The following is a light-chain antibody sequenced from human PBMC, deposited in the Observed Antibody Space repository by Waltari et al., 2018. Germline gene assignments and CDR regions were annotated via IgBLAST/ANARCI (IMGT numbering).Light chain of an antibody. V-gene: IGKV3-11*01. CDR3: QQTSSWPLT. CDR1: QSVSIH. CDR2: DAS. Sequence: EIVLTQSLATLSLSPGQRATLSCRASQSVSIHLGWYQQKLGQPPRLLIYDASHRATGIPARFSASGSGTDFTLTISGLEPEDFALYFCQQTSSWPLTFGGGTKVEFK. J-gene: IGKJ4*01.